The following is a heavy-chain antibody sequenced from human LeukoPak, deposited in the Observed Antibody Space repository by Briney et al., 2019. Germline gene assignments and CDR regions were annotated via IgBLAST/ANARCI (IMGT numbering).Heavy chain of an antibody. D-gene: IGHD6-6*01. CDR2: ISYDGSNK. Sequence: PGGSLRLSCAASGFTFSSYAMHWVRQAPGKGLEWVAVISYDGSNKYYADSVKGRFTISRDNSKNTLYLQMNSLRAEDTAVYYCARVTPQRSYRSYFDYWGQGTLVTVSS. CDR3: ARVTPQRSYRSYFDY. J-gene: IGHJ4*02. V-gene: IGHV3-30-3*01. CDR1: GFTFSSYA.